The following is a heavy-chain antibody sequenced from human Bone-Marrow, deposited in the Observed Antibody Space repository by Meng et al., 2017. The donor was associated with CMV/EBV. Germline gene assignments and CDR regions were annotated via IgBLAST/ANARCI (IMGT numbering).Heavy chain of an antibody. CDR2: IFYDGNNE. J-gene: IGHJ4*02. Sequence: GGSLRLSCAASGFTVSSNYMSWVRQAPGKGLEWVAVIFYDGNNEDYADSVQGRFTISRDNSRNTLNLQMDSLRAEDTAVYYCAKESDDDSGFVFDSWGRGTLVTVSS. D-gene: IGHD3-22*01. CDR1: GFTVSSNY. V-gene: IGHV3-33*03. CDR3: AKESDDDSGFVFDS.